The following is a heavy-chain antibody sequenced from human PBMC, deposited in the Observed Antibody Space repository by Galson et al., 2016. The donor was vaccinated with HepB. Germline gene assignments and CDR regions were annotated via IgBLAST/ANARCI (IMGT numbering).Heavy chain of an antibody. CDR3: ASDPLSFAFDL. J-gene: IGHJ3*01. V-gene: IGHV3-7*01. D-gene: IGHD3-10*01. CDR1: GFSFRSSW. Sequence: SLRLSCAASGFSFRSSWLSWARQPPGRGPEGVANINPDGGQTYCVDSVKGRFNNAKDNAKNSLYLRMNSLGAGDTAVYYCASDPLSFAFDLWGQGTKVTVAS. CDR2: INPDGGQT.